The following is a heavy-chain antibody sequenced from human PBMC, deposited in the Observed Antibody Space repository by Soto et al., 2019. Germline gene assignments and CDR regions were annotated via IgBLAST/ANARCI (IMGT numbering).Heavy chain of an antibody. CDR2: ISGSGANT. CDR3: AKAGDRYCSSTSCLQYFQN. Sequence: GGSLRLSCAASGITFSSYVMNWVRQAPGKGLEWVSTISGSGANTHYADSVKGRFTISRDNSKNTLYLQMNSLRAEDTAVYYCAKAGDRYCSSTSCLQYFQNWGQGTLVTVSS. D-gene: IGHD2-2*01. J-gene: IGHJ1*01. V-gene: IGHV3-23*01. CDR1: GITFSSYV.